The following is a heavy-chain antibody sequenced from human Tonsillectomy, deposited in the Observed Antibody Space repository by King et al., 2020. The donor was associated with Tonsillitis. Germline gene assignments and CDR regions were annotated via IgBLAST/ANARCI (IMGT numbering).Heavy chain of an antibody. J-gene: IGHJ4*02. CDR2: ISYDGSNK. D-gene: IGHD3-9*01. CDR1: GFTFSSYA. CDR3: ASDGTLRYFDWLLSPTFFDY. Sequence: VQLVESGGGVVQPGRSLRLSCAASGFTFSSYAMHWVRQAPGKGLEWVAVISYDGSNKYYADSVKGRFTISRDNSKNTLYLQMNSLRAEDTAVYYCASDGTLRYFDWLLSPTFFDYWGQGTLVTVSS. V-gene: IGHV3-30*04.